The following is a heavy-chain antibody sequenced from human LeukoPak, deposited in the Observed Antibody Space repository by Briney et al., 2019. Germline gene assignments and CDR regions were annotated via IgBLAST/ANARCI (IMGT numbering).Heavy chain of an antibody. D-gene: IGHD1-26*01. CDR1: GFTFSNFL. CDR3: AKKGATTGDFDY. J-gene: IGHJ4*02. CDR2: ISGSGGDT. Sequence: GGSLRLSCAASGFTFSNFLMTWVRQAPGKGPEWVSAISGSGGDTYYADSVKGRFTISRDNSKNTLYLQMNSLRTEDTAVYYCAKKGATTGDFDYWGQGTLVTVSS. V-gene: IGHV3-23*01.